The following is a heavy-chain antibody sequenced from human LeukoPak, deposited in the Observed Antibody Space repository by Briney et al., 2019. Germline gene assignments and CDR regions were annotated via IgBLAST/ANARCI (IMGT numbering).Heavy chain of an antibody. CDR2: ISHSGMTI. CDR3: ARGRTGHQSYYYYYMDV. J-gene: IGHJ6*03. V-gene: IGHV3-11*01. Sequence: PGGSLRLSCAASGFNFGDDFMTWIRQAPGKGLEWISFISHSGMTISYAESVRGRFTISRDNAKNSLFLQMTYLGAEDTALYYCARGRTGHQSYYYYYMDVWGKGTPVIVSS. CDR1: GFNFGDDF. D-gene: IGHD3/OR15-3a*01.